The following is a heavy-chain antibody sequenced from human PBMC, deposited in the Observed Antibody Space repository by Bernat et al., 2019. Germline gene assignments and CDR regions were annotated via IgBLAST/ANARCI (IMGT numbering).Heavy chain of an antibody. V-gene: IGHV3-23*01. D-gene: IGHD3-3*01. Sequence: EVQLLESGGGLVKPGGSLRLSCAASGFTFSSYAMSWVRQAPGKGLEWVSAISGSGGSTYYADSVKGRFTIPRDNSKNTLYLQMNSLRAEDTAVYYWAKDFGVDKSYWGQGTLVTVSS. CDR2: ISGSGGST. J-gene: IGHJ4*02. CDR3: AKDFGVDKSY. CDR1: GFTFSSYA.